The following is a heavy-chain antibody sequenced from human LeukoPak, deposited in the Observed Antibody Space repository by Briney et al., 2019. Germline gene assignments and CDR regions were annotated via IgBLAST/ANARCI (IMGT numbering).Heavy chain of an antibody. Sequence: SETLSLTCTVSGGSISSDSYYWSWIRQPAGKGLEWIGRIYTSGSTNYNPSLKSRVTISVDTSKNQFSLKLSSVTAADTAVYYCARDSSGSPPYYYYGMDVWGQGTTVTVPS. J-gene: IGHJ6*02. CDR3: ARDSSGSPPYYYYGMDV. D-gene: IGHD1-26*01. CDR1: GGSISSDSYY. V-gene: IGHV4-61*02. CDR2: IYTSGST.